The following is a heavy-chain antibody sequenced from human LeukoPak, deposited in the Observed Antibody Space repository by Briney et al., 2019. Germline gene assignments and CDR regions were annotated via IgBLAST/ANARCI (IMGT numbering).Heavy chain of an antibody. CDR1: GFTFSSYG. V-gene: IGHV3-30*02. CDR2: IRYDGSNK. D-gene: IGHD2-21*01. J-gene: IGHJ4*02. Sequence: TGGSLRLXCAASGFTFSSYGMHWVRQAPGKGLEWIAFIRYDGSNKYYADSMKGRFTTSRDNSNNTMYQQMNSLSAEDTSVYSCAKRSPSGVVPQWGQGTLVTVSS. CDR3: AKRSPSGVVPQ.